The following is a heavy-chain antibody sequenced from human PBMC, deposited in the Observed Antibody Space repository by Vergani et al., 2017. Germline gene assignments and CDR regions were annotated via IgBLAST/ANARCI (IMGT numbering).Heavy chain of an antibody. D-gene: IGHD3-22*01. Sequence: QVQLQESGPGLVKPSETLSLTCTVSGGSISRYYWSWIRQPPGTGLEWIGYIYYSGSTNYNPSLKSRFTISVDTSKNQFSLKLSSVTAADTAVYYCARGYYDSSGYYPPTYWYFDLWGRGTLVTVSS. CDR1: GGSISRYY. CDR2: IYYSGST. CDR3: ARGYYDSSGYYPPTYWYFDL. V-gene: IGHV4-59*01. J-gene: IGHJ2*01.